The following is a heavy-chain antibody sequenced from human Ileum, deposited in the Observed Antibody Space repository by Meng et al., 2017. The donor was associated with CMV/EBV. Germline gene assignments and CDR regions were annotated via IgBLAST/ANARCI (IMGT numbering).Heavy chain of an antibody. V-gene: IGHV4-61*02. Sequence: GRLQGAGPGLGKPSQTLSLTCTVSGGSISSGSYYWSWIRQPAGKGLEWIGRIYTSESTNYNPSLKSRVTISVDTSKNQFSLKLSSVTATDTAVYYCAGGAITGTTEVPFDYWGQGTLVTASS. D-gene: IGHD1-20*01. CDR1: GGSISSGSYY. J-gene: IGHJ4*02. CDR3: AGGAITGTTEVPFDY. CDR2: IYTSEST.